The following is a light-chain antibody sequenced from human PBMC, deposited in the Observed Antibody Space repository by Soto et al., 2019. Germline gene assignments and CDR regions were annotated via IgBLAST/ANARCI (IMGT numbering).Light chain of an antibody. CDR3: QQYNKWPQT. CDR1: QSVSSD. J-gene: IGKJ1*01. CDR2: GAS. Sequence: DIVMTQSPATLSVSPGERVALSCRASQSVSSDLAWYQQQPGQAPRLLIYGASTRATGIPASFSGSGSGTEFTLTISSLQSEDFAVYYCQQYNKWPQTFGQGTRWIS. V-gene: IGKV3-15*01.